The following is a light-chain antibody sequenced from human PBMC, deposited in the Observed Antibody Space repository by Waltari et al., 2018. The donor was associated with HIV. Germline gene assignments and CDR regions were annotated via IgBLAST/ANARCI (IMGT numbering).Light chain of an antibody. CDR1: QSILSTAGNRHY. Sequence: DIVMSQSPDSLVVSLGERATINCKSSQSILSTAGNRHYLAWYQQRPGQAPNLLIYWASTRESGVPDRFSGSGSGTDFTLTINSLQAEDVAVYYCQQYYDAPYTFGQGTKLDI. CDR2: WAS. CDR3: QQYYDAPYT. V-gene: IGKV4-1*01. J-gene: IGKJ2*01.